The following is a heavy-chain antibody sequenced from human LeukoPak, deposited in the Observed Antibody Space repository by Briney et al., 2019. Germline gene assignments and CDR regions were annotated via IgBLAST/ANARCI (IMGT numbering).Heavy chain of an antibody. CDR2: ISYDGSNK. CDR1: GFTFSSYA. V-gene: IGHV3-30*04. Sequence: GGSLRLSCAASGFTFSSYAMHWVRQAPGKGLEWVAVISYDGSNKYYADSVKGRFIISRDNSKNTLYLQMNSLRAEDTAVYYCAREGRYCSSTSCSTYNFDYWGQGTLVTVSS. D-gene: IGHD2-2*01. J-gene: IGHJ4*02. CDR3: AREGRYCSSTSCSTYNFDY.